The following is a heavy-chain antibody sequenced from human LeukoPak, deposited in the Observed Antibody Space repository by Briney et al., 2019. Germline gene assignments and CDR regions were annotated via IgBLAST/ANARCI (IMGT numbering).Heavy chain of an antibody. D-gene: IGHD6-13*01. V-gene: IGHV1-2*02. Sequence: ASVKVSCKASGYTFTDSYIHWLRQAPGQGLEWKGWINPNSGGTNSARKFQGRVTMTRDTSISTSFMELNRLRSDDTAVYYCARGPSSWNGLGAFDIWGQGTMVTVSS. CDR3: ARGPSSWNGLGAFDI. CDR1: GYTFTDSY. J-gene: IGHJ3*02. CDR2: INPNSGGT.